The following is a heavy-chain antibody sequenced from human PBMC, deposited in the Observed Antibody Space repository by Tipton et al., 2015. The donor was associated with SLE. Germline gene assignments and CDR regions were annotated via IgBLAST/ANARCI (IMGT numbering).Heavy chain of an antibody. D-gene: IGHD2-15*01. CDR2: VYTSGST. V-gene: IGHV4-61*02. Sequence: TLSLTCTVSGDSVNSGSHYWSWIRQPAGKGLEWIGRVYTSGSTNYNPSLKSRVTMSVDTSKNQVSLKVNSVTAADAAVYYCARRGYTTSIFQHWGQGTPVIVSS. CDR1: GDSVNSGSHY. J-gene: IGHJ1*01. CDR3: ARRGYTTSIFQH.